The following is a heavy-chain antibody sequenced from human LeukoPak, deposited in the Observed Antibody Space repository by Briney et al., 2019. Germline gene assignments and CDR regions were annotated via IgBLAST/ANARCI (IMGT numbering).Heavy chain of an antibody. CDR3: AXXXYYXDSXGYYNWFDP. D-gene: IGHD3-22*01. V-gene: IGHV3-21*01. CDR2: ISSLSSYI. J-gene: IGHJ5*02. CDR1: GFTFSNYS. Sequence: CAASGFTFSNYSMNWVRQAPGKGLEWVSSISSLSSYIYYADSLKGRFTISRDNAKNSLYLQMNSLRAEDTAVYYCAXXXYYXDSXGYYNWFDPWGQGALVTVSS.